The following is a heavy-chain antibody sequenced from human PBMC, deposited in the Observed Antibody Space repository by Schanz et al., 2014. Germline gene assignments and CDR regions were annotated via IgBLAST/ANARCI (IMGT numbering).Heavy chain of an antibody. CDR1: GGTFSTYP. J-gene: IGHJ4*02. D-gene: IGHD3-22*01. CDR2: IIPIHGIV. Sequence: QVQLVQSGAEMKKPGASVKVSCKASGGTFSTYPINWLRQAPGQGLEWMGRIIPIHGIVNYAQRFQDRVRITADKSTSTAYMELSSLRSEDTAMYYCARDYYDSSGYYYCDYWGQGTLVTVSS. CDR3: ARDYYDSSGYYYCDY. V-gene: IGHV1-69*09.